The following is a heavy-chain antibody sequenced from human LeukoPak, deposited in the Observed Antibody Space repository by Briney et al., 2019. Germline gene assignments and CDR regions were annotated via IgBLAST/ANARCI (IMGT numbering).Heavy chain of an antibody. V-gene: IGHV3-48*03. J-gene: IGHJ6*04. CDR3: AELGITMIGGV. D-gene: IGHD3-10*02. CDR2: ISSSGSTI. CDR1: GFTFSSYE. Sequence: GGSERLSCAASGFTFSSYEMNWVRQAPGKGLEWVSYISSSGSTIYYADSVKGRFTISRDNAKNSLYLQMNSLRAEDTAVYYCAELGITMIGGVWGKGTTVTISS.